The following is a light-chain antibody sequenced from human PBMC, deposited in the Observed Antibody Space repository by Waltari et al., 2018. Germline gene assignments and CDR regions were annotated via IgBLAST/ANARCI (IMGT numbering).Light chain of an antibody. V-gene: IGLV2-23*02. J-gene: IGLJ2*01. CDR1: NSAVGNNTH. CDR3: CSYAGSGSSVV. Sequence: QSALTQTASVSGHPGQSITIPCSVTNSAVGNNTHVPWYQQPPGKAPKLIIYEVRQRPSGVSNRFSGSKSGTTASLTISGLQAEDEADFYCCSYAGSGSSVVFGGGTKLTVL. CDR2: EVR.